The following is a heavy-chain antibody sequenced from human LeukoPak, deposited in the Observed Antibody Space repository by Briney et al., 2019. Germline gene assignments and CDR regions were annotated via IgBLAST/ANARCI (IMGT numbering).Heavy chain of an antibody. J-gene: IGHJ4*02. D-gene: IGHD5-12*01. CDR2: IYISGST. CDR3: ARDSRYSGYDLLDY. V-gene: IGHV4-61*09. CDR1: GGSISSGSYC. Sequence: SETLSLTCTVSGGSISSGSYCWSWIRQPAGKGLEWIGHIYISGSTNYNPSLKSRVTISVDTSKNQFSLKLSSVTAAYTAVYYCARDSRYSGYDLLDYWGQGTLVTVSS.